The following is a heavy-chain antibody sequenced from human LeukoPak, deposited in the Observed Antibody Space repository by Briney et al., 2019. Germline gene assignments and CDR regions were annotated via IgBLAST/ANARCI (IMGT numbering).Heavy chain of an antibody. CDR3: ARSGSYNFDY. J-gene: IGHJ4*02. CDR1: GDSVSSNSAA. Sequence: SQTLSLTCAISGDSVSSNSAAWNWIRQSPSRGLEWPGRTYHRSKWYNDYALSVKSRISVNPDTPKNQFSLQLNSVTPEDTAVYYCARSGSYNFDYWGQGTLVTVSS. D-gene: IGHD1-26*01. V-gene: IGHV6-1*01. CDR2: TYHRSKWYN.